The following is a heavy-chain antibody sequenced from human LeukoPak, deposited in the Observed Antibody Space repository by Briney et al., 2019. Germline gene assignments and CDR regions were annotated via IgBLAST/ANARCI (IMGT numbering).Heavy chain of an antibody. CDR1: GFTFSSYG. D-gene: IGHD2-2*01. Sequence: GRSLRLPCAASGFTFSSYGMHWVRQAPGKGLEWVALIGYDGTNEYYADSVKGRFTISRDNSKNTLYLQMKSLRAEDTAVYYCARDFYCSRTSCYAPSFDYWGQGTLVTVSS. J-gene: IGHJ4*02. CDR3: ARDFYCSRTSCYAPSFDY. CDR2: IGYDGTNE. V-gene: IGHV3-33*01.